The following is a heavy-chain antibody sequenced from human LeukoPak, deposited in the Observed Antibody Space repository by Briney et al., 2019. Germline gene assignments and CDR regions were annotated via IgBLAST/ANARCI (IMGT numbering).Heavy chain of an antibody. V-gene: IGHV3-30*18. J-gene: IGHJ6*02. Sequence: GRSLRLSCAASGFTFSSYGMHWVRQAPGKGLEWVAVTSYDGSNRYYSDSVKGRFTISRDNSKNTLYLQMNSLRAEDTAVYYCAKAVHYDTLAGPGRDHYYYYGMDVWGQGTTVTVSS. D-gene: IGHD3-9*01. CDR2: TSYDGSNR. CDR3: AKAVHYDTLAGPGRDHYYYYGMDV. CDR1: GFTFSSYG.